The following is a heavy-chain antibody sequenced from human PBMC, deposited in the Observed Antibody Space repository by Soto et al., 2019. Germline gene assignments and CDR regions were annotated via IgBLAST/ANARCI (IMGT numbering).Heavy chain of an antibody. J-gene: IGHJ4*02. CDR3: AKDKWRSGTSCYDY. CDR1: GFNFRNNG. D-gene: IGHD2-2*01. Sequence: GGSLRLSCAASGFNFRNNGMHWVRQVPGKGLEFVAVISHDGGHEDYADSVKGRFTISRDNSKNMLFLQMNSLRPDDTAVYYCAKDKWRSGTSCYDYWGQGTLVTVSS. V-gene: IGHV3-30*18. CDR2: ISHDGGHE.